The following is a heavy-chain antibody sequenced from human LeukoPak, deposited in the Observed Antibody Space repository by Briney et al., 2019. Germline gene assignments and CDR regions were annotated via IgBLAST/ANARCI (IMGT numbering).Heavy chain of an antibody. CDR2: ISSNGGST. CDR3: ARAGIAVAGTVEPYYFDY. D-gene: IGHD6-19*01. V-gene: IGHV3-64*01. CDR1: GFTFSSYA. J-gene: IGHJ4*02. Sequence: PGRSLRLSCAASGFTFSSYAMHWVRQAPGKGLEYVSAISSNGGSTYYANSVTGRFPISRDNSKNTLYLQMGSLRAEDMAVYYCARAGIAVAGTVEPYYFDYWGQGTLVTVSS.